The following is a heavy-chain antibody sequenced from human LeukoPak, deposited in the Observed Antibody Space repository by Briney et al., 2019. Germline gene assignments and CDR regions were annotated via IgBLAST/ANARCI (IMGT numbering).Heavy chain of an antibody. CDR2: VDPEDGET. CDR1: GYTFTDYY. Sequence: ASVKISCKVSGYTFTDYYMHWVQQAPGKGLEWMGLVDPEDGETIYVEKFQGRVTITADTSTDTAYMELSSLRSEDTAVYYCATLGYSYGYVDAFDIWGQGTMVTVSS. J-gene: IGHJ3*02. CDR3: ATLGYSYGYVDAFDI. D-gene: IGHD5-18*01. V-gene: IGHV1-69-2*01.